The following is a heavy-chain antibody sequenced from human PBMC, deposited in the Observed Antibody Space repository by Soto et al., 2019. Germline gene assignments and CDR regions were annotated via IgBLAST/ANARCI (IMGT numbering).Heavy chain of an antibody. CDR3: ARVPVAGTFYYYGMDV. V-gene: IGHV3-21*01. CDR2: ISSSSSYI. Sequence: TGGSLRLSCAASGFTFSSYSMNWVRQAPGKGLEWVSSISSSSSYIYYADSVKGRFTISRDNAKNSLYLQMNSLRAEDTAVYYCARVPVAGTFYYYGMDVWGQGTTVTVSS. D-gene: IGHD6-19*01. J-gene: IGHJ6*02. CDR1: GFTFSSYS.